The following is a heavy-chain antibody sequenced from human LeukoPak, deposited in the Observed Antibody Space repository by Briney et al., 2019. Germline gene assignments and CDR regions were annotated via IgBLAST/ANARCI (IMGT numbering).Heavy chain of an antibody. J-gene: IGHJ6*03. CDR2: IRFDGSNK. V-gene: IGHV3-30*02. CDR3: AKDQGYQLPLNYRMDV. CDR1: GFTFRNYG. Sequence: PGGSLRLSCAAPGFTFRNYGIHWVRQAPGKGLEWVAFIRFDGSNKYYADSVKGRFTISRDNSKNTLFLQMNSLRAEDTAVYYCAKDQGYQLPLNYRMDVWGKGTTVTVSS. D-gene: IGHD2-2*01.